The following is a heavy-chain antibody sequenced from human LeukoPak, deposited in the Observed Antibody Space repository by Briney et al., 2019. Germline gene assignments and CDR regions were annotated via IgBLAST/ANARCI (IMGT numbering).Heavy chain of an antibody. D-gene: IGHD3-10*01. CDR3: TTDLGLTMIRGVIVY. V-gene: IGHV3-15*01. CDR2: IKSKTDGGTT. Sequence: PGGSLRLSCAASGFTFSNAWTSWVRQAPGKGLEWVGRIKSKTDGGTTDYAAPVKGRFTMSRDDSKATLYLQMNGLEAEDTAVYYCTTDLGLTMIRGVIVYWGQGTLVIVSS. J-gene: IGHJ4*02. CDR1: GFTFSNAW.